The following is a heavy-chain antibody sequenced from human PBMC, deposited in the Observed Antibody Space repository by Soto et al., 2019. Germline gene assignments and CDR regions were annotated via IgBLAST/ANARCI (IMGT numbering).Heavy chain of an antibody. V-gene: IGHV1-18*01. Sequence: GASVKVSCKASGYTFTSYGISWVRQAPGQGLEWMGWISAYNGNTNYAQKLQGRVTMTTDTSTSTAYMELRSLRSDDTAVYYCARMAPPRRITMIVAGWFDPWGQGTLVTVSS. D-gene: IGHD3-22*01. J-gene: IGHJ5*02. CDR1: GYTFTSYG. CDR3: ARMAPPRRITMIVAGWFDP. CDR2: ISAYNGNT.